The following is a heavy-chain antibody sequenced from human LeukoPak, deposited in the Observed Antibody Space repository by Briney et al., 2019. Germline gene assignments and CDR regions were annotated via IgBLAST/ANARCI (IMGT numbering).Heavy chain of an antibody. Sequence: PSETLSLTCTVSGASINSDWWSWIRQPPGKGLEWIGHIYYSGSSNYNPSLMSRVTISVDTSKNQFSLRLSSVTAADTAVYYCARRIAAADAFDYWGRGTLVTVSS. V-gene: IGHV4-59*08. CDR2: IYYSGSS. CDR1: GASINSDW. J-gene: IGHJ4*02. CDR3: ARRIAAADAFDY. D-gene: IGHD6-13*01.